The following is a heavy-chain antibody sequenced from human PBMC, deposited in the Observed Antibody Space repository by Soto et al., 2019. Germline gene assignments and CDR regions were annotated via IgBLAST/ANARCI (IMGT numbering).Heavy chain of an antibody. D-gene: IGHD6-25*01. J-gene: IGHJ3*02. CDR1: GFTFSSHA. Sequence: EVQLLESGGALVQPGGSLRLSCAASGFTFSSHAMSWVRQAPGKGLEWVSSISGSGSSTYYAGSVKGRFIVSRDNSKNMLYLQMNSPRVEDTAVYYCAKSPATELTRLVSFDIWGQGPMVPVSS. CDR2: ISGSGSST. CDR3: AKSPATELTRLVSFDI. V-gene: IGHV3-23*01.